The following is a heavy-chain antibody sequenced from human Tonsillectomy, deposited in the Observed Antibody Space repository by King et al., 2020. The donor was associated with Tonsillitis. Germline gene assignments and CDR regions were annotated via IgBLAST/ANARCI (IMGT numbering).Heavy chain of an antibody. J-gene: IGHJ4*02. Sequence: DVQLVESGGGFVQPGGSLRLSCTASGFTFINYWMSWVRQAPGKGLEWVANIKQDGSEKNYVDSVKGRFTISRDNAKNSLYLQMNSLRAEDTAVYYCARTGPHYDFWSGYYSPLFDYWGQGTLVSVSS. CDR2: IKQDGSEK. CDR1: GFTFINYW. V-gene: IGHV3-7*01. D-gene: IGHD3-3*01. CDR3: ARTGPHYDFWSGYYSPLFDY.